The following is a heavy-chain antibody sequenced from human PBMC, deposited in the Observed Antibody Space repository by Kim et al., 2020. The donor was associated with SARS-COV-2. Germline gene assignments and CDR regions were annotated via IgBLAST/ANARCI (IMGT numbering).Heavy chain of an antibody. Sequence: GGSLRLSCAASGFTFGSYWMHWVRQVPGKGLVWVARLNSDVSRTNYADSVKGRFTISRDNAKNTLYLQMNSLRGEDTAVYFCAREGGPELLWFGEPNYWYFNLWGRGTLVTVSS. J-gene: IGHJ2*01. D-gene: IGHD3-10*01. CDR3: AREGGPELLWFGEPNYWYFNL. V-gene: IGHV3-74*01. CDR1: GFTFGSYW. CDR2: LNSDVSRT.